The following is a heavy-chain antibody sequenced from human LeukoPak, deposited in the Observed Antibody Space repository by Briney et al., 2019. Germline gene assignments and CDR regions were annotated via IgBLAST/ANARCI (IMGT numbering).Heavy chain of an antibody. J-gene: IGHJ6*02. CDR2: INPNSGGT. Sequence: ASVKVSCKASGYTFTGYYMHWVRQAPGQGLEWMGWINPNSGGTNYAQKFQGRVTMTRDTSISTAYMELSRLRSDNTAVYYCARGVVAATQEGYYYYYGMDVWGQGTTVTVSS. D-gene: IGHD2-15*01. CDR1: GYTFTGYY. CDR3: ARGVVAATQEGYYYYYGMDV. V-gene: IGHV1-2*02.